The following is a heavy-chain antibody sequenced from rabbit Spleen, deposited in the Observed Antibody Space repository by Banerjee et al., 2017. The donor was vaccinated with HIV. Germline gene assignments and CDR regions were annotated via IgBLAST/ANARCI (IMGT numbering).Heavy chain of an antibody. Sequence: QEQLVESGGGLVQPEGSLTLTCTVSGFTLSSYWMCWVRQAPGKGLEWIACIYAGSSGSTYYASWAKGRFTISKTSSTTVTLQMTSLTAADTATYFCARDLGYDDDSEKGYFNLWGPGTLVTVS. CDR1: GFTLSSYW. D-gene: IGHD2-1*01. J-gene: IGHJ4*01. CDR3: ARDLGYDDDSEKGYFNL. CDR2: IYAGSSGST. V-gene: IGHV1S45*01.